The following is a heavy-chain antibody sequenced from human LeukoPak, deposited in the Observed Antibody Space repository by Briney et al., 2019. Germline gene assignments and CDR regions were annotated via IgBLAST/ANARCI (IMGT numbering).Heavy chain of an antibody. J-gene: IGHJ4*02. V-gene: IGHV4-59*01. CDR3: ARGKPTFNYYDSSGYYSFYFDY. CDR1: GGSLSSYY. Sequence: SETLSLTCTVSGGSLSSYYWSWIRQPPGKGLEWIGHIYYSGSTNYNPSLKSRVTISVDTSENQFSLKLSSVTAADTAVYYCARGKPTFNYYDSSGYYSFYFDYWGQGTLVTVSS. CDR2: IYYSGST. D-gene: IGHD3-22*01.